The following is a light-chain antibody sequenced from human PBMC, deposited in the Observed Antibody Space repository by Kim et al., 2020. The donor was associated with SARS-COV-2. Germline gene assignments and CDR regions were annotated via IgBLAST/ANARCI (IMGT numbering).Light chain of an antibody. V-gene: IGKV1-27*01. Sequence: AFVGDRVTITCRARQGISNHLAWYQQKPGKVPKLLIFAASALQSGVPSRFSGSGSGTDFTLTISSLQPEDVATYYCQKYNSGPRTFGQGTKVDIK. CDR3: QKYNSGPRT. CDR1: QGISNH. CDR2: AAS. J-gene: IGKJ1*01.